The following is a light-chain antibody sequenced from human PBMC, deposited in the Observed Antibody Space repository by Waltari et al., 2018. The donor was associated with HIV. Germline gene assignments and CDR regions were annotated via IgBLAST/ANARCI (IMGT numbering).Light chain of an antibody. V-gene: IGKV3-15*01. CDR2: NAS. J-gene: IGKJ2*01. CDR3: HQYNSWPPET. CDR1: QSISSN. Sequence: EELMTQFPETVSVSPGERATVHCWASQSISSNLAWYQQKPGRAPRLLIYNASTRATGVPTRFSGSGFGTQFALTISRLQSEDFTIYYCHQYNSWPPETFGQGTKLEIK.